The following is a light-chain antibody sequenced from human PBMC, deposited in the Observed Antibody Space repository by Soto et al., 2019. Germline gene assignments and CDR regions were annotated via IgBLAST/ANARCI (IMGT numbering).Light chain of an antibody. V-gene: IGKV3-15*01. CDR2: GAS. CDR3: QQYNNWPYT. J-gene: IGKJ2*01. CDR1: QSVSSN. Sequence: EIVMTQYPATLSVSPGERATLSCRASQSVSSNLAWYQQKPGQAPRLLIYGASTRATGIPARFSGSGSGTEFTLTISSLQSEDFAVDYFQQYNNWPYTFGQGTKLEIK.